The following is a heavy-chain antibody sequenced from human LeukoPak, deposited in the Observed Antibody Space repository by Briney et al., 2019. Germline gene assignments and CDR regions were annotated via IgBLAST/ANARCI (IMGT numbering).Heavy chain of an antibody. CDR2: INHSGST. CDR1: GGSFSGYY. CDR3: ARDPDYYYDSSGSSY. J-gene: IGHJ4*02. Sequence: SETLSLTCAVYGGSFSGYYWSWIRQPPGKELEWIGEINHSGSTNYNPSLKSRITISVDASKNQFSLKLSSVTAADTAVYYCARDPDYYYDSSGSSYWGQGTLVTVSS. V-gene: IGHV4-34*01. D-gene: IGHD3-22*01.